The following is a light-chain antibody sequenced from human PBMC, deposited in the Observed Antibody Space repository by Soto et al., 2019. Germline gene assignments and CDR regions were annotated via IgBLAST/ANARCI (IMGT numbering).Light chain of an antibody. CDR1: SSDIAIYNY. CDR2: EVS. J-gene: IGLJ1*01. CDR3: ISYAGTSTRFV. V-gene: IGLV2-14*01. Sequence: QSVLTQPASVSGSPGQSIAISCTGSSSDIAIYNYVSWFQQHPGKAPKLIIYEVSNRPSGISNRFSGSKSGNTASLTISGLQAEDDADYYCISYAGTSTRFVFGTGTKVTVL.